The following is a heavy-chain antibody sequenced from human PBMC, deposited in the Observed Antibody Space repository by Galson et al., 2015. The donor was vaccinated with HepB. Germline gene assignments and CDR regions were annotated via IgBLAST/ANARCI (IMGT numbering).Heavy chain of an antibody. V-gene: IGHV1-2*02. CDR1: GYTFTGYY. Sequence: SVKVSCKASGYTFTGYYMHWVRQAPGQGLEWMGWINPNSGGTNYAQKFQGRVTMTRDTSISTAYMELSRLRSDDTAVYYCASPLVLRYYGMDVWGQGTTVTVSS. CDR3: ASPLVLRYYGMDV. D-gene: IGHD4/OR15-4a*01. J-gene: IGHJ6*02. CDR2: INPNSGGT.